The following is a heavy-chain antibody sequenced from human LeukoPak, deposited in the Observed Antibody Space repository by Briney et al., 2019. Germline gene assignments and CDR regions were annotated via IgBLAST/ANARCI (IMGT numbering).Heavy chain of an antibody. Sequence: SQTLSLTCAISGDSVSSNSAAWNWIRQSPSRGREWLVRTYYRSKWYNDYAISVTSRITINPDTSKNQFSLQLNSVTPEDTAVYYCARESQGYSSGWYNGYFDYWGQGTLVTVSS. CDR3: ARESQGYSSGWYNGYFDY. D-gene: IGHD6-19*01. V-gene: IGHV6-1*01. CDR2: TYYRSKWYN. CDR1: GDSVSSNSAA. J-gene: IGHJ4*02.